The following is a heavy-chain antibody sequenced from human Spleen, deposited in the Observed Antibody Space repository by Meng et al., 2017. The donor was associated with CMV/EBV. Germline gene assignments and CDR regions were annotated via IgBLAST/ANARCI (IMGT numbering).Heavy chain of an antibody. V-gene: IGHV4-34*01. CDR2: INHSGST. Sequence: QVQLQQWGAGLLKPSETLSLPCAVYGGSFSGYYWSWIRQPPGKGLEWIGEINHSGSTNYNPSLKSRVTISVDTSKNQFSLKLSSVTAADTAVYYCARVQLWSFDYWGQGTLVTVSS. CDR1: GGSFSGYY. D-gene: IGHD5-18*01. CDR3: ARVQLWSFDY. J-gene: IGHJ4*02.